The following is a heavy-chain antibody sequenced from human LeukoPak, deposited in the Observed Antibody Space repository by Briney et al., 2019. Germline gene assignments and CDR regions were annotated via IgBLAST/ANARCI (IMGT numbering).Heavy chain of an antibody. CDR2: ISSSGSTI. CDR3: ARDSLRYYDSSGYYVYFDY. D-gene: IGHD3-22*01. Sequence: GGSLRLYCAASGFTFSDYYMSWIRQAPGKGLEWVSYISSSGSTIYYADSVKGRFTISRDNAKNSLYLQMNSLRAEDTAVYYCARDSLRYYDSSGYYVYFDYWGQGTLVTVSS. J-gene: IGHJ4*02. V-gene: IGHV3-11*01. CDR1: GFTFSDYY.